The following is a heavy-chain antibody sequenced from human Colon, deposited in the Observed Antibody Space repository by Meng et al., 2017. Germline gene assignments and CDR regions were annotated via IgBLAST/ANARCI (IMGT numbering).Heavy chain of an antibody. Sequence: QGQLQESGPGLVKPSGTLSLPCVVSGGSLISSNWWTWVRQAPGKGLEWIGEIYRSGSTNYNPSLKSRVTISIDTSKNELSLKLTSVTAADTALYYCARRVQYSSGYYYFDFWGQGTLVTVSS. CDR2: IYRSGST. D-gene: IGHD3-22*01. CDR1: GGSLISSNW. V-gene: IGHV4-4*02. J-gene: IGHJ4*02. CDR3: ARRVQYSSGYYYFDF.